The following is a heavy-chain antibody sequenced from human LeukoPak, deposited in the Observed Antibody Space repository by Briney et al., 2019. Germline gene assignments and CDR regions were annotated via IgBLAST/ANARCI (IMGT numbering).Heavy chain of an antibody. CDR3: ARIRTVTTGHKSYDAFDI. CDR1: GGSISSYY. CDR2: IYYSGST. V-gene: IGHV4-59*08. D-gene: IGHD4-17*01. J-gene: IGHJ3*02. Sequence: PSETLSLTCTVSGGSISSYYWSWIRQPPGKGLEWIGYIYYSGSTNYNPSLKSRVTISVDTSKNQFSLKLSSVTAADTAVYYCARIRTVTTGHKSYDAFDIWGQGTMVTVSS.